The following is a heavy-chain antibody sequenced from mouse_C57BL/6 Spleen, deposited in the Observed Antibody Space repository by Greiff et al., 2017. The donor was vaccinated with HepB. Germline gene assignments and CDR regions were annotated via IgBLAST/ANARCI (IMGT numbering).Heavy chain of an antibody. CDR1: GYTFTSYW. V-gene: IGHV1-59*01. CDR2: IDPSDSYT. J-gene: IGHJ3*01. Sequence: VKLQQPGAELVRPGTSVKLSCKASGYTFTSYWMHWVKQRPGQGLEWIGVIDPSDSYTNYNQKFKGKATLTVDTSSSTAYMQLSSLTSEDSAGYYWARKGRFAYWGQGTLVTVSA. CDR3: ARKGRFAY.